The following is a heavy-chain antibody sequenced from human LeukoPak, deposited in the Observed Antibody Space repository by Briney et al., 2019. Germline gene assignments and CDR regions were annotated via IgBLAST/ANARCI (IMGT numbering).Heavy chain of an antibody. V-gene: IGHV3-23*01. Sequence: GGSLRLSCAASGFTFGTYAMSWVRQTPGKSLEWVSIITNGGVTTYYADSVRGRFTISRDNSKNMLYLQMNSLRAEDTAVYYCVKLSSGSGSKFGFDSWGQGTLVTVSS. CDR2: ITNGGVTT. J-gene: IGHJ4*02. D-gene: IGHD6-19*01. CDR1: GFTFGTYA. CDR3: VKLSSGSGSKFGFDS.